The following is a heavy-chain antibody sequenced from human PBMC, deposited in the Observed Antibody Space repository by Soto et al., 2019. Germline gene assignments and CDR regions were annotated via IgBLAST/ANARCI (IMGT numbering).Heavy chain of an antibody. Sequence: QAQLVQSGAEVKKPGASLKVSCKPSGYTFSSHGITWVRQAPGPGLEWMAWISGYNGNTNYAQNLQGRVTITTDTSTNTAYVELRTLRSDDTAVSYCARDGFVVRGVYNYYGMDVWGQGTTVTVSS. CDR3: ARDGFVVRGVYNYYGMDV. CDR1: GYTFSSHG. D-gene: IGHD3-10*01. CDR2: ISGYNGNT. J-gene: IGHJ6*02. V-gene: IGHV1-18*01.